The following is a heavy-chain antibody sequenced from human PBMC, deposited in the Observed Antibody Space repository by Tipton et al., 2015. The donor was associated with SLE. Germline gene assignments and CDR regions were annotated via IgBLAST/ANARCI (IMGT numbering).Heavy chain of an antibody. CDR3: ARDSVGLVDNYHYYYMDV. D-gene: IGHD1-26*01. J-gene: IGHJ6*03. CDR2: IFSRGST. V-gene: IGHV4-61*02. Sequence: TLSLTCTVSGASISSGSSYWSWIRQPAGKGLEWIGRIFSRGSTNSNLSLKSRVTISLDPSKNRFSLKLSSVTAADTAVYYCARDSVGLVDNYHYYYMDVWGKGTTVTISS. CDR1: GASISSGSSY.